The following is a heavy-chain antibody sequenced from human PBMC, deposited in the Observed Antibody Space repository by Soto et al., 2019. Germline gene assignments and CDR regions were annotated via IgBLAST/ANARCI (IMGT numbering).Heavy chain of an antibody. CDR1: GFTVSSHH. D-gene: IGHD2-15*01. V-gene: IGHV3-53*01. J-gene: IGHJ2*01. Sequence: GGSLRLSCAASGFTVSSHHMSWVRQAPGKGLEWVSVIQSGGTTYYSYFVKGRFTISRDTSKNILYLQMNSLRAEDTAVYYCARIPYCSGGACYSGWYFDLWGRGTLVTVSS. CDR2: IQSGGTT. CDR3: ARIPYCSGGACYSGWYFDL.